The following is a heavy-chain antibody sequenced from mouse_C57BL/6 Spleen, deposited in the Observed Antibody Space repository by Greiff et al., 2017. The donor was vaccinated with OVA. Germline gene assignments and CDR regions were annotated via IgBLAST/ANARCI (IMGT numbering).Heavy chain of an antibody. D-gene: IGHD1-1*01. V-gene: IGHV1-53*01. CDR3: ARGDYYGSREPPYAMDY. J-gene: IGHJ4*01. Sequence: VQLKQPGTELVKPGASVKLSCKASGYTFTSYWMHWVKQRPGQGLEWIGNINPSNGGTNYNEKFKSKATLTVDKSSSTAYMQLSSLTSEDSAVYYCARGDYYGSREPPYAMDYWGQGTSVTVSS. CDR2: INPSNGGT. CDR1: GYTFTSYW.